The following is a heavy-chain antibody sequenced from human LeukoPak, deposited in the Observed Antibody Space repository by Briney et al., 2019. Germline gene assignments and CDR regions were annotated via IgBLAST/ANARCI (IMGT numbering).Heavy chain of an antibody. V-gene: IGHV4-39*01. D-gene: IGHD6-19*01. CDR3: ARSLYSSDFDY. J-gene: IGHJ4*02. CDR2: IYYSGST. CDR1: GGSISSSSYY. Sequence: SETLSLTCTVSGGSISSSSYYWGWIRQPPGKGLEWIGSIYYSGSTYHNPSLKSRVTISVDTSKNQFSLKLSSVTAADTAVYYCARSLYSSDFDYWGQGTLVTVSS.